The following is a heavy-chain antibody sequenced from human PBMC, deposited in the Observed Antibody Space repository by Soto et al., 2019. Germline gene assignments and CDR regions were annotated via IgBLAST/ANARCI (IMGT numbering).Heavy chain of an antibody. J-gene: IGHJ4*02. CDR1: GYTFTSYG. CDR2: ISAYNGNT. V-gene: IGHV1-18*01. CDR3: ATSNLIKAYYFDY. Sequence: ASVKVSCKASGYTFTSYGISWVRQAPGQGLEWMGWISAYNGNTNYAQKLQGRVTMTTDTSTDTAYMELSSLRSEDTAVYYCATSNLIKAYYFDYWGQGTLVTVSS.